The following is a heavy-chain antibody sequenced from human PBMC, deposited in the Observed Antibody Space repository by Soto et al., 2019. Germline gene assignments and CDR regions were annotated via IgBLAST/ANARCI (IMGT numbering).Heavy chain of an antibody. CDR1: GGYITSSSYS. V-gene: IGHV4-39*02. CDR3: ARGLRWTRTFDF. CDR2: LSYTGST. D-gene: IGHD3-16*01. Sequence: TSETLSLTCSVSGGYITSSSYSWGWIRQSPGTGLQWIGSLSYTGSTYYNPSLKGRVAISADTPKNEFSLELSSVTAADTATYFCARGLRWTRTFDFWGRGTLVTVSS. J-gene: IGHJ4*02.